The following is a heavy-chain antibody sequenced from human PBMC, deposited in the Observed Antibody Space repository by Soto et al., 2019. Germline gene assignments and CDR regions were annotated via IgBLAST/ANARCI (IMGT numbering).Heavy chain of an antibody. CDR3: ACLLSCAAVP. V-gene: IGHV4-34*01. J-gene: IGHJ5*02. CDR1: GGSFSGYY. D-gene: IGHD3-10*01. CDR2: INHSGST. Sequence: QVQLQQWGAGLLKPSETLSLTCAVYGGSFSGYYWSWIRQPPGKGLEWIGEINHSGSTNYNPSLKSRDTISVDTSNNQFSLKLSSVTAADTAVYYCACLLSCAAVPWGQGTLVTVSS.